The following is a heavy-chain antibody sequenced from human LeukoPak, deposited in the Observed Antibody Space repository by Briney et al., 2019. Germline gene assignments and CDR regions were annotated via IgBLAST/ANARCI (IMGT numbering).Heavy chain of an antibody. D-gene: IGHD3-22*01. CDR1: GYTFTSYG. CDR2: ISAYNGNT. Sequence: GASVKVSCKASGYTFTSYGISWVRQAPGQGLEWMGWISAYNGNTNYAQKLQGRVTMTTDTSTSTAYMELWSLRSDDTAVYYCARVRNYYDSSGYPYYFDYWGQGTLVTVSS. J-gene: IGHJ4*02. V-gene: IGHV1-18*01. CDR3: ARVRNYYDSSGYPYYFDY.